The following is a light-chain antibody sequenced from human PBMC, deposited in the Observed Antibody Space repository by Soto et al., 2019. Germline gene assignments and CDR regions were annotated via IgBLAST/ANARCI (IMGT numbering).Light chain of an antibody. J-gene: IGKJ5*01. Sequence: EVVMTQSPATLSVSPGERATLSCRASQSISSTLVWYQQKPGQAPRLLISGASTMATGIPARFRGSGSGTDFTLTISSVQSEDFAVYYCQQYSNWPITFGQGTRLEI. V-gene: IGKV3-15*01. CDR2: GAS. CDR3: QQYSNWPIT. CDR1: QSISST.